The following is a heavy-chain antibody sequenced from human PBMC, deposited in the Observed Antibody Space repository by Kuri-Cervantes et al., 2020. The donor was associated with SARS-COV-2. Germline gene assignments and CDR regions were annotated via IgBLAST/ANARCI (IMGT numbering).Heavy chain of an antibody. Sequence: GSLRLSCAVYGGSFSGYYWSWIRQPPGKGLEWIGEISHSGSTNYNPSLKSRVTISVDTSKNQFSLKLSSVTAADTAVYYCARSGYSGYEGWFDPWGQGTLVTVSS. CDR2: ISHSGST. D-gene: IGHD5-12*01. CDR1: GGSFSGYY. J-gene: IGHJ5*02. V-gene: IGHV4-34*01. CDR3: ARSGYSGYEGWFDP.